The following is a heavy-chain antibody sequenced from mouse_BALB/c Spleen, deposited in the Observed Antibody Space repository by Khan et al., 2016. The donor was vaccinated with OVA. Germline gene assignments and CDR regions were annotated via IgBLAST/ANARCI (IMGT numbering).Heavy chain of an antibody. J-gene: IGHJ3*01. CDR2: IYPGNVNT. CDR1: GYTFTSYF. V-gene: IGHV1S56*01. Sequence: QIQLVQSGPELVKPGASVRISCKASGYTFTSYFIHWVKQRPGQGLEWIGWIYPGNVNTEYNERFTGKATLTADKSSSTTYMQLSSLTSEDSAVYFCARAGYGSFAYWGQGTLVTVSA. CDR3: ARAGYGSFAY. D-gene: IGHD2-10*02.